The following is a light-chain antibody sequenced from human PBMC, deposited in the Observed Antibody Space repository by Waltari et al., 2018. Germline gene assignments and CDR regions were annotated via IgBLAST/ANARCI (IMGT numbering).Light chain of an antibody. CDR2: EVS. J-gene: IGLJ1*01. CDR1: SSDIGGSKS. Sequence: QSALTQPPSASGSPGQSVTISCTGTSSDIGGSKSVSWYRQHPGKGPKLLIYEVSKRPSGVPNRFSGSKSGNTASLTVSGLQAEDEADYYCSSYAGSNNLVFGTGTKVTVL. CDR3: SSYAGSNNLV. V-gene: IGLV2-8*01.